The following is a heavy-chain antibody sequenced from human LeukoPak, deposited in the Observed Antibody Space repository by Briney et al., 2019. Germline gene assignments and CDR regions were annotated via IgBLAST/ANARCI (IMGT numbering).Heavy chain of an antibody. J-gene: IGHJ4*02. D-gene: IGHD6-19*01. CDR2: ISSSSSYI. Sequence: GGSLRLSCAASGFTFSSYWMHWVRQAPGKGLEWVSSISSSSSYIYYADSVKGRFTISRDNAKNSLYLQMNSLRAEDTAVYYCARESGYSSGWYSFDYWGQGTLVTVSS. V-gene: IGHV3-21*01. CDR3: ARESGYSSGWYSFDY. CDR1: GFTFSSYW.